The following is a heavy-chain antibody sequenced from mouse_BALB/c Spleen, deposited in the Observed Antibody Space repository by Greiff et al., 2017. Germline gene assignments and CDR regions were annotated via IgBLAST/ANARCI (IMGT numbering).Heavy chain of an antibody. CDR2: IYPGNSDT. D-gene: IGHD2-4*01. Sequence: DVQLQESGTVLARPGASVKMSCKASGYSFTSYWMHWVKQRPGQGLEWIGAIYPGNSDTSYNQKFKGKAKLTAVTSASTAYMELSSLTNEDSAVYYCTRGFDYDWYFDVWGAGTTVTVSS. CDR1: GYSFTSYW. J-gene: IGHJ1*01. CDR3: TRGFDYDWYFDV. V-gene: IGHV1-5*01.